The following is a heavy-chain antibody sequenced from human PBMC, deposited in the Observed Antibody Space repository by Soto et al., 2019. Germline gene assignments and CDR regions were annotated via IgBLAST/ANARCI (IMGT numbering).Heavy chain of an antibody. D-gene: IGHD5-18*01. CDR3: ARDDVETTMTYGMDV. CDR2: IIPIFGTA. V-gene: IGHV1-69*12. J-gene: IGHJ6*02. CDR1: GGTFSSYA. Sequence: QVQLVQSGAEVKKPGSSVKVSCKASGGTFSSYAISWVRQAPGQGLEWMGGIIPIFGTANYAQKFQGRATITAEESTSTAYMELSSLRPEDTSVYYCARDDVETTMTYGMDVWGQGTTVTVSS.